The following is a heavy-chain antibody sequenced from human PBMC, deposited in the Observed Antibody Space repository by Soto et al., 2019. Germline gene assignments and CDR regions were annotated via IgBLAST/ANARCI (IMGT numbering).Heavy chain of an antibody. CDR3: ARMSYGDYVQWYFDL. Sequence: QLQLQESGPGLVKPSETLSLTCTVSGGSISSSSYYWGWIRQPPGKGLEWIGSIYYSGSTYYNPSLKRRVTISVDTSKNQFSLKLSSVTAADTAVYYCARMSYGDYVQWYFDLWGRGTLVTVSS. CDR2: IYYSGST. J-gene: IGHJ2*01. D-gene: IGHD4-17*01. CDR1: GGSISSSSYY. V-gene: IGHV4-39*01.